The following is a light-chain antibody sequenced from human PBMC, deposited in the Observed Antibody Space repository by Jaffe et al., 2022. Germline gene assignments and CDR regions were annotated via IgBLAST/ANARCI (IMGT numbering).Light chain of an antibody. J-gene: IGKJ2*01. CDR1: QSVLYSSNNKNY. Sequence: DIVMTQSPDSLAVSLGERATINCKSSQSVLYSSNNKNYLAWYQQKPGQPPKLLIYWASTRESGVPDRFSGSGSGTDFTLTISSLQAEDVAVYYCQQYYSTPRPMYTFGQGTKLEIK. V-gene: IGKV4-1*01. CDR3: QQYYSTPRPMYT. CDR2: WAS.